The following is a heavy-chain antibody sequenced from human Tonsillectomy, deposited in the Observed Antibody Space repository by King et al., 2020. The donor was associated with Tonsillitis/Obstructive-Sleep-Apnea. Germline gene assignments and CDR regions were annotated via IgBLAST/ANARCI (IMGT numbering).Heavy chain of an antibody. J-gene: IGHJ6*03. V-gene: IGHV3-23*04. CDR1: GFTFNTYA. D-gene: IGHD3-22*01. Sequence: VQLVESGGGLVQPGGSLRLSCAASGFTFNTYAMSWVRQAPGKGLEWVSAISSSGGSTYYADSVKGRFTISRDNSKNTLYLKMNSQRAEDTAVYYCEKNYYDSSGPRYFYYYMGVWGRGTTVTVSS. CDR3: EKNYYDSSGPRYFYYYMGV. CDR2: ISSSGGST.